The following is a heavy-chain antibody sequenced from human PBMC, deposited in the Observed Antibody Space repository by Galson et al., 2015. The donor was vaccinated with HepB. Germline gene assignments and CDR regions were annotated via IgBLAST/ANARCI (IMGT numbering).Heavy chain of an antibody. V-gene: IGHV3-33*08. J-gene: IGHJ6*02. Sequence: SLRLSCAASGFTFSSYGMHWVRQAPGKGLEWVAVIWYDGSNKYYADSVKGRFTISRDNSKNTLYLQMNSLRAEDTAVYYYARDHREWLGYYGMDVWGQGTTVTVSS. D-gene: IGHD6-19*01. CDR2: IWYDGSNK. CDR1: GFTFSSYG. CDR3: ARDHREWLGYYGMDV.